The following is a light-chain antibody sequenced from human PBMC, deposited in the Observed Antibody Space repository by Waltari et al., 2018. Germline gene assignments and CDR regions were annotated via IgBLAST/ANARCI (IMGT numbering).Light chain of an antibody. CDR2: DVS. J-gene: IGLJ3*02. CDR1: SSDVGGYSF. Sequence: QSALTQPASVSGSPGQSITISCTGTSSDVGGYSFVSWYQQHPGKAPKLMIYDVSKRPSVVSIRFSGSTSGHTASLTISGLQTEDEADYFCSTYTTSSALLFGGGTRLTVL. V-gene: IGLV2-14*03. CDR3: STYTTSSALL.